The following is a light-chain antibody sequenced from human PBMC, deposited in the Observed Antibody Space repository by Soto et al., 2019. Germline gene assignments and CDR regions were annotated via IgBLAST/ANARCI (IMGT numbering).Light chain of an antibody. Sequence: SYELTQPPSVSVAPGQTARITCGGNNIGSKSVHWYQQKPGQAPVLVVYEDSDRPSGIPERFSGSNSGNTATLTSSRVEDGDEADYYCQVWDRSTDQRVFGGGTKLTVL. CDR3: QVWDRSTDQRV. J-gene: IGLJ3*02. CDR2: EDS. V-gene: IGLV3-21*02. CDR1: NIGSKS.